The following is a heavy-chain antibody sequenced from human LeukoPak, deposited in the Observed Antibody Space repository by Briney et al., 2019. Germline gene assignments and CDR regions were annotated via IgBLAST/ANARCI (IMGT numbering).Heavy chain of an antibody. Sequence: GASVKVSCKVSGYTLTELSMHWVRQAPGKGLEWMGGFDPEDGETIYAQKFQGRVTMTEDTSTDTAYMELSSLRSEDTAVYYCATDKATGDPISFDYWGQGTLVTVSS. V-gene: IGHV1-24*01. CDR2: FDPEDGET. CDR3: ATDKATGDPISFDY. CDR1: GYTLTELS. D-gene: IGHD7-27*01. J-gene: IGHJ4*02.